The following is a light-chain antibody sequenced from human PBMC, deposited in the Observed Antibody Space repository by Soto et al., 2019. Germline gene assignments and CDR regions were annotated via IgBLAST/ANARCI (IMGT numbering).Light chain of an antibody. J-gene: IGLJ3*02. CDR2: EVS. CDR1: SSDVGDYDY. CDR3: LSYTSTNTRV. Sequence: QSVLTQPASVSGPPGQSITISCSGSSSDVGDYDYVSWYQQHPGKAPKLIIYEVSNRPSGISNRFSGSKSGNTASLTISGLQAEDEADYYCLSYTSTNTRVFGGGTKLTVL. V-gene: IGLV2-14*01.